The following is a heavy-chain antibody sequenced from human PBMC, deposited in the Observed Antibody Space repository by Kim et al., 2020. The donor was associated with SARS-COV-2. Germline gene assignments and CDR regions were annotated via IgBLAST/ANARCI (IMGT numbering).Heavy chain of an antibody. Sequence: ADSVIGRFTISRDNSKSTLYLRMSSLRAEDTAVYYCARDGRFLEWSYIDYWGQGTLVTVSS. CDR3: ARDGRFLEWSYIDY. D-gene: IGHD3-3*01. V-gene: IGHV3-30*07. J-gene: IGHJ4*02.